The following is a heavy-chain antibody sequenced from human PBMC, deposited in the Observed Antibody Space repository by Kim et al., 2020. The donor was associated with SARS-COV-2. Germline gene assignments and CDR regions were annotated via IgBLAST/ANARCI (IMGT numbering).Heavy chain of an antibody. D-gene: IGHD3-16*01. CDR3: ARDFEFGGGGFDY. CDR1: GFTVSSNY. J-gene: IGHJ4*02. Sequence: GGSLRLSCAASGFTVSSNYMSWVRQAPGKGLEWVSVIYSGGSTYYADSVKGRFTISRDNSKNTLYLQMNSLRAEDTAVYYCARDFEFGGGGFDYWGQGTLVTVSS. V-gene: IGHV3-53*01. CDR2: IYSGGST.